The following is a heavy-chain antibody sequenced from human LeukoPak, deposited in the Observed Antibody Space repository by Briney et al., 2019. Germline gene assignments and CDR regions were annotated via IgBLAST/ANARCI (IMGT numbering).Heavy chain of an antibody. CDR2: ISYDGGNK. J-gene: IGHJ4*02. CDR3: AKSYYDSSGYRGDFDF. V-gene: IGHV3-30*18. Sequence: PGGSLRLSCAASGFTFRSYEMNWVRQAPGKGLEWGAVISYDGGNKYYADSVKGRFTISRDNSKNTLYLQMNSLRAEDTAVYYCAKSYYDSSGYRGDFDFWGQGNLVTVSS. CDR1: GFTFRSYE. D-gene: IGHD3-22*01.